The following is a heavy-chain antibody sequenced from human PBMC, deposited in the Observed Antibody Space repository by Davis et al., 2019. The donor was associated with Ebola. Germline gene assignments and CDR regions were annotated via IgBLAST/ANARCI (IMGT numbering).Heavy chain of an antibody. CDR2: IRPDGSAQ. CDR1: GLTFSTYW. CDR3: LTSAGY. J-gene: IGHJ4*02. V-gene: IGHV3-7*01. D-gene: IGHD4-17*01. Sequence: GESLKISCAASGLTFSTYWMNWVRQSPGKGLEWAANIRPDGSAQLYVDSVKGRFTISRDNAKNSVFLQMNSLRAEDTATYYCLTSAGYWGQGTVVTVSS.